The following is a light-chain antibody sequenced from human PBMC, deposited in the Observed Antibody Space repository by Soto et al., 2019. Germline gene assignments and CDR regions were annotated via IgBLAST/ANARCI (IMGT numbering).Light chain of an antibody. CDR1: QSISSW. V-gene: IGKV1-5*01. Sequence: DIQMTQSPSTLSASVGDRVTITCRASQSISSWLAWYHQKQGKAPKLLIYDVSSLESGAPSRFSGSGSGTEFTLAISSLQPDDFTTYYCQQYNSYPWTFGQGTKVEIK. CDR2: DVS. J-gene: IGKJ1*01. CDR3: QQYNSYPWT.